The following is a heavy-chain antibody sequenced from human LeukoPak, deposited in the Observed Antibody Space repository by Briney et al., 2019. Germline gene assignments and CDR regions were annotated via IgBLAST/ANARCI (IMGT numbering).Heavy chain of an antibody. CDR1: GYTFTSYY. J-gene: IGHJ4*02. CDR3: AGALLAIAVAGTGPY. CDR2: INPSGGST. D-gene: IGHD6-19*01. Sequence: ASVKVSCKASGYTFTSYYMHWVRQAPGQGLEWMGIINPSGGSTSYAQKFQGRVTMTRDTSTSTVYMELSSLRSEDTAVYYCAGALLAIAVAGTGPYWGQGTLVTVSS. V-gene: IGHV1-46*01.